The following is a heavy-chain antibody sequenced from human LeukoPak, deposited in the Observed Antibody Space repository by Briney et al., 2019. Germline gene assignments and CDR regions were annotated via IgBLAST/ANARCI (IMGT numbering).Heavy chain of an antibody. V-gene: IGHV3-21*01. CDR3: ARDYGDYDGVDY. J-gene: IGHJ4*02. D-gene: IGHD4-17*01. Sequence: GGSLRLSCAASGFTFDDYAMHWVRQAPGKGLEWVSSISSSSSYIYYADSVKGRFTISRDNAKNSLYLQMNSLRAEDTAVYYCARDYGDYDGVDYWGQGTLVTVSS. CDR2: ISSSSSYI. CDR1: GFTFDDYA.